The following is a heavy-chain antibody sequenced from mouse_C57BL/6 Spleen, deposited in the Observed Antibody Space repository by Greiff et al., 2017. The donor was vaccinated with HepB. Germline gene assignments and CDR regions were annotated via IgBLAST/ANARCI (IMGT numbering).Heavy chain of an antibody. D-gene: IGHD1-1*01. Sequence: QVQLQQPGAELVRPGSSVKLSCKASGYTFTSYWMHWVKQRPIKGLEWVGNIDPSDSENHYNQKFKDKATLTVNKSSSTAYMQLSNLTSEDSAVYDCARGITTVVGYDDWGQVTTLTVSS. CDR2: IDPSDSEN. CDR1: GYTFTSYW. J-gene: IGHJ2*01. CDR3: ARGITTVVGYDD. V-gene: IGHV1-52*01.